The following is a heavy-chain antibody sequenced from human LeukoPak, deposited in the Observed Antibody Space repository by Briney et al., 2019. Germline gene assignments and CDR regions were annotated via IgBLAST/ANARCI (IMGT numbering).Heavy chain of an antibody. Sequence: SETLSLTCTVSGGSISSYYWSWIRQPPGKGLEWIGYIYYSGSTNYNPSLKSRVTTSVDTSKHQFSLKLSSVTAADTAVYYCASLDSSGWYVVDYWGQGTLVTVSS. CDR1: GGSISSYY. J-gene: IGHJ4*02. V-gene: IGHV4-59*01. CDR3: ASLDSSGWYVVDY. CDR2: IYYSGST. D-gene: IGHD6-19*01.